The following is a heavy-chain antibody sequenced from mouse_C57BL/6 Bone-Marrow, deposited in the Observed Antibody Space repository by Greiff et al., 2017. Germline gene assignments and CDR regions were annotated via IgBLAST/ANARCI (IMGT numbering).Heavy chain of an antibody. D-gene: IGHD3-3*01. CDR2: ISSGGSYT. CDR3: ARLAGYCAMDY. Sequence: EVQVVESGGDLVKPGGSLKLSCAASGFTFSSYGMSWVRQTPDKRLEWVATISSGGSYTYYADSVKGRFTISRDNAKNTLYLQMSSLKSEDTAMYDSARLAGYCAMDYWGQGTSVTVSS. CDR1: GFTFSSYG. J-gene: IGHJ4*01. V-gene: IGHV5-6*01.